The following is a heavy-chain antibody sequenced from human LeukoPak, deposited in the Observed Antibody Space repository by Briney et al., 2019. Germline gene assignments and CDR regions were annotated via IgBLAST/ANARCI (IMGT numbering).Heavy chain of an antibody. CDR1: GDSISSCGYY. V-gene: IGHV4-31*03. Sequence: SQTLSLTCTVSGDSISSCGYYWRWIRQHPGKGLEWIGYIYCSGSTYYNPSLKSRVTISVDTSKNQFSLKLSSVTAADTAVYYCARGIVVVANFDYWGQGTLVTVSS. J-gene: IGHJ4*02. CDR2: IYCSGST. D-gene: IGHD3-22*01. CDR3: ARGIVVVANFDY.